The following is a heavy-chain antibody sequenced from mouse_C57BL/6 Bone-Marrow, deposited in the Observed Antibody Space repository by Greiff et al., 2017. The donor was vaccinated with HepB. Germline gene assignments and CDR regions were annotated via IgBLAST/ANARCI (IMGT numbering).Heavy chain of an antibody. J-gene: IGHJ2*01. D-gene: IGHD1-1*01. V-gene: IGHV1-19*01. CDR2: INPYNGGT. CDR3: ARTHYYGSSYGYFDY. Sequence: EVQLQQSGPVLVKPGASVKMSCEASGYTFTDYYMNWVKQSHGKSLEWIGVINPYNGGTSYNQKFKGKATLTVDKSSSTAYMELNSLTSEDSAVYYCARTHYYGSSYGYFDYWGQGTTLTVSS. CDR1: GYTFTDYY.